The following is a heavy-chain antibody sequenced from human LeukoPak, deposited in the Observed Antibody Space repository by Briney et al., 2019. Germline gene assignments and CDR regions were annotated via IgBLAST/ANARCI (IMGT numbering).Heavy chain of an antibody. CDR1: GGSIRSSYNY. D-gene: IGHD5/OR15-5a*01. Sequence: SETLSLTCTVSGGSIRSSYNYWGWIRQPPGKGLEWIGSIYDSGSTYYNPSLKSRVTISVDTSKNQFSLKLNSVTAADTAVYYCARGGVYRFDYWGQGTLVTVSS. V-gene: IGHV4-39*01. J-gene: IGHJ4*02. CDR2: IYDSGST. CDR3: ARGGVYRFDY.